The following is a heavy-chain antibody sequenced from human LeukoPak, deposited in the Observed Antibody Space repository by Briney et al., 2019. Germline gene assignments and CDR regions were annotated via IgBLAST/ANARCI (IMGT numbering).Heavy chain of an antibody. V-gene: IGHV1-2*02. Sequence: GASVKVSCKASGYTFTGYNMHWVRQAPGQGLEWMGWINPNSGGTNYAQKFQGRVTMTRDTSISTAYMELSRLRSDDTAVYYCARDLGYCSSTSCDWGQGTLVTVSS. CDR2: INPNSGGT. D-gene: IGHD2-2*01. CDR1: GYTFTGYN. CDR3: ARDLGYCSSTSCD. J-gene: IGHJ4*02.